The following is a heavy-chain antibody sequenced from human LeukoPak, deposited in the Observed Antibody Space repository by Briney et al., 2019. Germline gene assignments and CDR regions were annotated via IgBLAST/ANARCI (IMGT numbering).Heavy chain of an antibody. CDR1: GGSMSHYY. CDR2: ISYSGDA. CDR3: ARVYYDYLLYKGGYYWYHFGMDV. J-gene: IGHJ6*02. V-gene: IGHV4-59*12. Sequence: SETLSLTCSVFGGSMSHYYWNWVRQSPGKGLEWIGYISYSGDAKYSPSLQSRVTISADTSKNQFSLKMSSVTAADTAAYYCARVYYDYLLYKGGYYWYHFGMDVWGQGTTVTVSS. D-gene: IGHD3-9*01.